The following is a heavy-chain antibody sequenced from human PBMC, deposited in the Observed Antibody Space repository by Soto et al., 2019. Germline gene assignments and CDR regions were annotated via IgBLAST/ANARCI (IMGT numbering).Heavy chain of an antibody. Sequence: QLQLVESGGGVVQPGGSLRLSCVASGFTFSSFSLHWVRQAPGKGLEWLALISYDGSSKYNADSVKGRFTISRENSNNTLYLQLSSLRPEDTAVYYCARTTAVAGTPEFAYWGQGALVTVSS. CDR3: ARTTAVAGTPEFAY. V-gene: IGHV3-30-3*01. CDR1: GFTFSSFS. D-gene: IGHD6-19*01. CDR2: ISYDGSSK. J-gene: IGHJ4*02.